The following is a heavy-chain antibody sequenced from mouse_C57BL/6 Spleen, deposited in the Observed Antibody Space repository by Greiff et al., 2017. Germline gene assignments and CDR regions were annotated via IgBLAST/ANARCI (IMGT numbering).Heavy chain of an antibody. CDR1: GYTFTSYW. CDR3: ARSGGGYYGFAY. V-gene: IGHV1-50*01. D-gene: IGHD2-3*01. CDR2: IDPSDSYT. Sequence: VQLQQPGAELVKPGASVKLSCKASGYTFTSYWMQWVKQRPGQGLEWIGEIDPSDSYTNYNQKFKGKATLTVDTSSSTAYMQLSSLTSEDSAVYYCARSGGGYYGFAYWGQGTLVTVSA. J-gene: IGHJ3*01.